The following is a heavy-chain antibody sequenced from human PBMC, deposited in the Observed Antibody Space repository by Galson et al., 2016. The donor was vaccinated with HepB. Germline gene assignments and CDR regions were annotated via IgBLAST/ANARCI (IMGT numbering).Heavy chain of an antibody. CDR2: IQQDGSKE. CDR3: ARDARKTLQDAFDI. J-gene: IGHJ3*02. V-gene: IGHV3-7*03. CDR1: GFSFSSSW. Sequence: SLRLSCAASGFSFSSSWMSRVPQAPGKGREWVANIQQDGSKEYYADSVKGRFTVSRDNAKNSLYPQMNNLRAEDTAMYYCARDARKTLQDAFDIWGQGTMVTVSS.